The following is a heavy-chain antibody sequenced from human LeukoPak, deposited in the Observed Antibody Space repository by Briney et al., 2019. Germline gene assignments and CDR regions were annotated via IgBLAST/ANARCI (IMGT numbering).Heavy chain of an antibody. Sequence: PSEALSLTCTVSDGSISSSSYYWGWIRQPPGKGLEWIGEINHSGSTNYNPSLKSRVTISVDTSKNQFSLKLSSVTAADTAVYYCARDPPDYYDSSGYLWGQGTLVTVSS. CDR3: ARDPPDYYDSSGYL. D-gene: IGHD3-22*01. CDR1: DGSISSSSYY. CDR2: INHSGST. J-gene: IGHJ5*02. V-gene: IGHV4-39*07.